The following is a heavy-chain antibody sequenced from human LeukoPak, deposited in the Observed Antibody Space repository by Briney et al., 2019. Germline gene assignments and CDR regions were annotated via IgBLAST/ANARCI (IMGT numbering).Heavy chain of an antibody. Sequence: SVKVSCKASGGTFSSYAISWVRQAPGQGLEWMGGIIPIFGTANYAQKFQGRVTITADESTSTAYMELSSLRSEDTAVYYCARRGAAAGTDVYYYYGMDVWGQGTTVTVSS. D-gene: IGHD6-13*01. CDR2: IIPIFGTA. V-gene: IGHV1-69*13. J-gene: IGHJ6*02. CDR3: ARRGAAAGTDVYYYYGMDV. CDR1: GGTFSSYA.